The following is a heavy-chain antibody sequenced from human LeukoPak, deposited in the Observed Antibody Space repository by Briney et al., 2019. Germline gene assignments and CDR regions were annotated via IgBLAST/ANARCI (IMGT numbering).Heavy chain of an antibody. D-gene: IGHD6-13*01. CDR1: GGSFSGYY. V-gene: IGHV4-34*01. CDR2: INHSGCT. J-gene: IGHJ2*01. Sequence: SETLSLTCAVYGGSFSGYYWSWIRQPPGKGLEWIGEINHSGCTNYKPSLTSRVTMSVDTSKKQFSLKLSSVTAADTAVYYCARVSSTWYQDWYFDLWGRGTLVTVSS. CDR3: ARVSSTWYQDWYFDL.